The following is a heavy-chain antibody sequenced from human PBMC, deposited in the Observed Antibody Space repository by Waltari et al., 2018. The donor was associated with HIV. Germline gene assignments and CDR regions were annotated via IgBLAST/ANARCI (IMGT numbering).Heavy chain of an antibody. J-gene: IGHJ4*02. CDR1: GFTLRSYP. D-gene: IGHD6-19*01. Sequence: EVQLVESGGGLVKPGGSLRLSCEASGFTLRSYPMTLVRQAPGKGLEWVSSISSSSSDIYYAVSVKGRFTISRDNAKNSLFLQMSSLRAEDMAVYYCARASRGVAVAGFDYWGQGILVTVSS. CDR2: ISSSSSDI. CDR3: ARASRGVAVAGFDY. V-gene: IGHV3-21*01.